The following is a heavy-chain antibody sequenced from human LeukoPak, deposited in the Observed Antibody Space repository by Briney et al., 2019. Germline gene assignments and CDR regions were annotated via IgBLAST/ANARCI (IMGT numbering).Heavy chain of an antibody. D-gene: IGHD3-10*01. CDR2: FYFGGGT. CDR1: GGSITSSPYY. Sequence: SETLSLTCTVSGGSITSSPYYWGWIRQPPGKGLEWIGSFYFGGGTYYNPSLKSRLTISVDTSKNQFSLKLTSVTAADTALYYCARISGSYYYGMDVWGQGTTVTVSS. V-gene: IGHV4-39*01. J-gene: IGHJ6*02. CDR3: ARISGSYYYGMDV.